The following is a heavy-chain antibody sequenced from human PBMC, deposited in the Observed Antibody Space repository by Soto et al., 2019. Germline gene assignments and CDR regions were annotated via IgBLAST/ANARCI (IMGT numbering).Heavy chain of an antibody. V-gene: IGHV1-18*01. Sequence: GASVKASCKASGYTFSSSGISWVRQAPGQGLEWMGWISTYNDNTNYAQNLQDRVTMTTETSTSTVYMELRSLRSDDTAVYYCARDRRPYYYDTSGYFDFWGQGTLVTVSS. CDR3: ARDRRPYYYDTSGYFDF. CDR2: ISTYNDNT. J-gene: IGHJ4*02. D-gene: IGHD3-22*01. CDR1: GYTFSSSG.